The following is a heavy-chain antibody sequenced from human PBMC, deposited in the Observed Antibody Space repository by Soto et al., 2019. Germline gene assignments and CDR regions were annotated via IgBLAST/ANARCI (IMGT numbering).Heavy chain of an antibody. Sequence: QVQLVQSGAEVKKPGASVKVSCKASGYTFTSYGISWVRQAPGQGLEWMGWISAYNGNTNYAQKLQDRVIMTTDTSTSTAYMELGSLRSDDTAIYYCARDLTMIRGVTDFDYWGQGTLVTVSS. CDR3: ARDLTMIRGVTDFDY. V-gene: IGHV1-18*01. CDR2: ISAYNGNT. J-gene: IGHJ4*02. D-gene: IGHD3-10*01. CDR1: GYTFTSYG.